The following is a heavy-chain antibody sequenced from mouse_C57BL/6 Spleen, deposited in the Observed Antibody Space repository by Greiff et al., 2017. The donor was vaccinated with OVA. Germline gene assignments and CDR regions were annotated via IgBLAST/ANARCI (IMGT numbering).Heavy chain of an antibody. J-gene: IGHJ2*01. V-gene: IGHV1-82*01. Sequence: VQLQQSGPELVKPGASVKISCKASGYAFSSSWMNWVKQRPGKGLEWIGRIYPGDGDTNYNGKFKGKATLTADKSSSTAYMQLSSLTSEDSAVYFCARHDWGFNYWGQGTTLTVSS. CDR2: IYPGDGDT. D-gene: IGHD4-1*01. CDR3: ARHDWGFNY. CDR1: GYAFSSSW.